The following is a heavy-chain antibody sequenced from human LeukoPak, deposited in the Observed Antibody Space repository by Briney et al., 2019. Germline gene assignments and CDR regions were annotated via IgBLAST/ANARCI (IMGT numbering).Heavy chain of an antibody. CDR3: ARDHSGSYQRAFDI. D-gene: IGHD1-26*01. V-gene: IGHV3-66*02. CDR1: AFTVSSNY. Sequence: GGSLRLSCAVSAFTVSSNYVSWVRQAPGKGLEWVSVIYGGGSTNYADSVKGRFTISRDNSKNTLYLQMNSLRAEDTAVYYCARDHSGSYQRAFDIWGQGTMVTVST. CDR2: IYGGGST. J-gene: IGHJ3*02.